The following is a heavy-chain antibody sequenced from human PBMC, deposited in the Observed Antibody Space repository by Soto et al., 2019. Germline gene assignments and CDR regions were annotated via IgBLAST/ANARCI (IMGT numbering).Heavy chain of an antibody. CDR2: IIPTFGTA. V-gene: IGHV1-69*13. CDR3: ARVAVAGTGYFDY. D-gene: IGHD6-19*01. CDR1: GGTFSSYA. J-gene: IGHJ4*02. Sequence: GASVKVSGKASGGTFSSYAISWVRQAPGQGLEWMGGIIPTFGTANYAQKFQGRVTITADESTSTAYMELSSLRSEDTAVYYCARVAVAGTGYFDYWGQGTLVTVSS.